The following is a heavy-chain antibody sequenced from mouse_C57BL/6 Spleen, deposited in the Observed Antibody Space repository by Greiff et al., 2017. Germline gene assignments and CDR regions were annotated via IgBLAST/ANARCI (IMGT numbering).Heavy chain of an antibody. D-gene: IGHD2-4*01. CDR3: AREYDYDDYFDY. J-gene: IGHJ2*01. CDR1: GFTFSDYG. V-gene: IGHV5-17*01. Sequence: DVKLVESGGGLVKPGGSLKLSCAASGFTFSDYGMHWVRQAPEKGLEWVAYISSGSSTIYYADTVKGRFTISRDNAKNTLFLQMTSLRSEDTAMYYCAREYDYDDYFDYWGQGTALTVSS. CDR2: ISSGSSTI.